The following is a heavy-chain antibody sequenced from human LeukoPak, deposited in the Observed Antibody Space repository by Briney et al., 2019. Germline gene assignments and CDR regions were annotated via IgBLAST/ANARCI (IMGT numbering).Heavy chain of an antibody. CDR2: INHSGST. CDR1: GGSFSGYY. D-gene: IGHD5-18*01. CDR3: ARTPRAGYSYGYWVDY. V-gene: IGHV4-34*01. J-gene: IGHJ4*02. Sequence: SETLSLTCAVYGGSFSGYYWSWIRQPPGKGLEWIGKINHSGSTNYNPSLKSRVTISVDTSKNQFSLKLSSVTAADTAVYYCARTPRAGYSYGYWVDYWGQGTLVTVSS.